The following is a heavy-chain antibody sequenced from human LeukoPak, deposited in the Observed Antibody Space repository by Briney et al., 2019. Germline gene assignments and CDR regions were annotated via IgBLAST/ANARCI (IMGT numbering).Heavy chain of an antibody. CDR3: ARHPRYCSSNSCYGPDAFDI. V-gene: IGHV4-39*01. CDR2: IYYSGST. J-gene: IGHJ3*02. Sequence: PSETLSLTCTVSGGSITTNTDYWGWVRQPPGKGLEWIGSIYYSGSTYYSPSLKSRVTISVDTSKNQFSLKLTSVTAADTAVYYCARHPRYCSSNSCYGPDAFDIWGQGTMVTVSS. CDR1: GGSITTNTDY. D-gene: IGHD2-2*01.